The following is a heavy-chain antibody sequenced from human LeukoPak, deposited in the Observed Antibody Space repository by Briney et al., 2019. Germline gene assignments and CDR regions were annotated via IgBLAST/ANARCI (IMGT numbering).Heavy chain of an antibody. D-gene: IGHD1-20*01. CDR2: ISSSSSYI. Sequence: GGSLRLSCAASGFTFSSYSMNLVRQATGKGLEWVSSISSSSSYIYYADSVKGRFTISRDNAKNSLYLQMNSLRAEDTAVYYCAREVNNWNDGDRYFDYWGQGTPVTVSS. CDR3: AREVNNWNDGDRYFDY. J-gene: IGHJ4*02. V-gene: IGHV3-21*01. CDR1: GFTFSSYS.